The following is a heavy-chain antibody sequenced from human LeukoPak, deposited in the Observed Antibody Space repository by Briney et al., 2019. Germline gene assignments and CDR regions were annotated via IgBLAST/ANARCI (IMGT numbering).Heavy chain of an antibody. Sequence: PGGSLRLSCAASGFTFSSYSMNWVRQAPGKGLEWVSSISSSSSYIYYADSVKGRFTISRDNAKNSLYLQMNSLRAEDTAVYYCARRRTVWDFWSNMDVWGKGTTVTVSS. J-gene: IGHJ6*04. CDR1: GFTFSSYS. CDR2: ISSSSSYI. D-gene: IGHD3-3*01. CDR3: ARRRTVWDFWSNMDV. V-gene: IGHV3-21*01.